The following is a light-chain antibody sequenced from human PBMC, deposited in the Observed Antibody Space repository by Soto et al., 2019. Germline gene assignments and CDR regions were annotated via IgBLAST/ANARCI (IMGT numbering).Light chain of an antibody. J-gene: IGKJ1*01. CDR1: QSVSNH. V-gene: IGKV3-15*01. CDR2: GAS. Sequence: EIVMTQSPATLSVSPGERATLSCRASQSVSNHLAWYQQKPGQAPRLLIYGASTRATGIPARFSGSGSGTEFTLTISSLQSEDFVVYYCQQYNNWPRTFGQGTKVEIK. CDR3: QQYNNWPRT.